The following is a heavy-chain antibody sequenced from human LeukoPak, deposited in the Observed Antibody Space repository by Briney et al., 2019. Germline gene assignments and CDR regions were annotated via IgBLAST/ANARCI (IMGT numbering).Heavy chain of an antibody. V-gene: IGHV7-4-1*02. CDR1: GYTFTSYA. Sequence: ASVKVSCKASGYTFTSYAMNWVRQAPGQGLEWMGWINTNTGNPTYAQGFTGRFVFSLDTSVSTAYLQISSLKAEDTAVYYCARGGLYDYVWGRTIDYWGQGTLVTASS. J-gene: IGHJ4*02. D-gene: IGHD3-16*01. CDR2: INTNTGNP. CDR3: ARGGLYDYVWGRTIDY.